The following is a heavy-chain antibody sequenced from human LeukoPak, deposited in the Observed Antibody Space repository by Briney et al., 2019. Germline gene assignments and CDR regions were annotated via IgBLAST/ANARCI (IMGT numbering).Heavy chain of an antibody. J-gene: IGHJ4*02. Sequence: PGGSLRLSCAASGFIFSSYAMSWVRQAPGKGLEWVSVISGTSGSTYYADSVKGRFTISRDNSKNTLYLEMNSLRAEDTAVYYCVKGLTGGEYSSSWFDYWGQGTLVTVSS. CDR3: VKGLTGGEYSSSWFDY. V-gene: IGHV3-23*01. D-gene: IGHD6-13*01. CDR2: ISGTSGST. CDR1: GFIFSSYA.